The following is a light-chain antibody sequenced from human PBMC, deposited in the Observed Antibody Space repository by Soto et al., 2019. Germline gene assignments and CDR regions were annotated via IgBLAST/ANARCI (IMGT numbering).Light chain of an antibody. Sequence: IQMTQSPSTRSASVGDRVAITCRASQSIGLWVAWYQPKPGKAPRFLLYTASTLESEDPSRLSRSGSGTEFTLTISSLQPDDFASEYAPQYQDYSWTVGQGTDVEVK. CDR1: QSIGLW. CDR2: TAS. CDR3: PQYQDYSWT. V-gene: IGKV1-5*03. J-gene: IGKJ1*01.